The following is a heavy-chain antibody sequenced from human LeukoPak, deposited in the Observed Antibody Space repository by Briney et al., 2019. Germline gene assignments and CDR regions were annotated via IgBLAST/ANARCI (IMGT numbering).Heavy chain of an antibody. D-gene: IGHD3-3*01. V-gene: IGHV4-59*01. CDR3: ARMGYYDFWSGRDGAFDI. J-gene: IGHJ3*02. CDR2: IYYSGST. Sequence: SETLSLTCTVSGGSISSYYWSWIRQPPGKGLEWIGYIYYSGSTNYNPSLKSRVTISVDTSKNQFSLKLSSVTAADTAVYYCARMGYYDFWSGRDGAFDIWGQGTMVTVSS. CDR1: GGSISSYY.